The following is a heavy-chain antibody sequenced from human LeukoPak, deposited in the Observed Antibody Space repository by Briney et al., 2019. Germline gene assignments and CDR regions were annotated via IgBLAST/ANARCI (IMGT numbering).Heavy chain of an antibody. Sequence: PGGSLRLSCAASGFIFNSYSMHWVRQAPGKGLEWMAVISYDVNNKYYADSVKGRFTISRDSSKNTLYLQMNSLRAEDTAVYYCARRGSGFDYWGQGTLVTVSA. CDR2: ISYDVNNK. D-gene: IGHD6-25*01. J-gene: IGHJ4*02. CDR3: ARRGSGFDY. V-gene: IGHV3-30*04. CDR1: GFIFNSYS.